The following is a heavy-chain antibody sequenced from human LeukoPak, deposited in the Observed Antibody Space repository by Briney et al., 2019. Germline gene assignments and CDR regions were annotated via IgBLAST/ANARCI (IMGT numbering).Heavy chain of an antibody. CDR2: ISSSSYI. J-gene: IGHJ4*02. CDR1: GFPFSSYS. CDR3: AREGGAYYDSSGYYFFDY. D-gene: IGHD3-22*01. Sequence: GSLELSCAASGFPFSSYSMNWVRPAPGKGLEWVSSISSSSYIYYADSVKGRFTISRDNAKNSLYLQMNSLRAEDTAVYYCAREGGAYYDSSGYYFFDYWGQGTLVTVSS. V-gene: IGHV3-21*01.